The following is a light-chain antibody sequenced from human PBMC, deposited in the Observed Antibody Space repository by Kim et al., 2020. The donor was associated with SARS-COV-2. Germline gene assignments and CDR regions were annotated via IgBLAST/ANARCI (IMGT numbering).Light chain of an antibody. CDR1: QSVLSSSNNKNY. J-gene: IGKJ4*01. CDR3: QQYYSAPLS. CDR2: WAS. V-gene: IGKV4-1*01. Sequence: IFLTPSPDSLAVSLGERATINCRSSQSVLSSSNNKNYLAWYQQKPGQPPTLLIYWASTRESGVPDRFSGSGSGTDFTLTISSLQAEDVAVYYCQQYYSAPLSFGGGTKVDIK.